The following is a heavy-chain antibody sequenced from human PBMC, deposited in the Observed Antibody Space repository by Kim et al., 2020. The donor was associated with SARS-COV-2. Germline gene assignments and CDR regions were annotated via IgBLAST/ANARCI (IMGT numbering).Heavy chain of an antibody. V-gene: IGHV3-21*01. CDR3: ARRWSDRYGMDV. J-gene: IGHJ6*02. CDR1: GFTFSSYS. CDR2: ISSSSSYI. D-gene: IGHD3-3*01. Sequence: GGSLRLSCAASGFTFSSYSMNWVRQAPGKGLEWVSSISSSSSYIYYADSVKGRFTISRDNAKNSLYLQMNSLRAEDTAVYYCARRWSDRYGMDVWGQGTTVTVSS.